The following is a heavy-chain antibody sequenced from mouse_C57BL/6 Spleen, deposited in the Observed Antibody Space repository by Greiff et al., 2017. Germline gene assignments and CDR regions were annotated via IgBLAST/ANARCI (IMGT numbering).Heavy chain of an antibody. CDR1: GYTFTSYW. D-gene: IGHD1-1*01. Sequence: QVQLQQPGTELVKPGASVKLSCKASGYTFTSYWMHWVKQRPGQGLEWIGNINPSNGGTNYNEKFKSKATLTVDKSSRTAYMQLSSLTSEDSAVYYCARSSSYTGLRFAYWGQGTLVTVSA. V-gene: IGHV1-53*01. J-gene: IGHJ3*01. CDR2: INPSNGGT. CDR3: ARSSSYTGLRFAY.